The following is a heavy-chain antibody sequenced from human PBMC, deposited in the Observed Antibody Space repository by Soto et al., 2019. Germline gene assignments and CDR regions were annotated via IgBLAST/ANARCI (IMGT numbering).Heavy chain of an antibody. CDR1: GFTFSSYG. J-gene: IGHJ4*02. CDR3: AKDLGGYDDY. Sequence: QVQLVESGGGVVQPGRSLRLSCAASGFTFSSYGMHWVRQAPGKGLEWVAVISYDGSNKYYADSVKGRFTISRDNSKNTLYLQMNSLRAEDTAVYYCAKDLGGYDDYWGQGTLVTVSS. CDR2: ISYDGSNK. V-gene: IGHV3-30*18. D-gene: IGHD5-12*01.